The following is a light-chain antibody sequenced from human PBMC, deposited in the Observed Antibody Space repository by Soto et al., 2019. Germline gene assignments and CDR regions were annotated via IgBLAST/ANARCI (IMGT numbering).Light chain of an antibody. CDR3: QQSYSTPQT. J-gene: IGKJ1*01. Sequence: DIHMIQSPSSLSASEGDRVTITCRASQSISSYLNWYQQKPGKAPKLLIYAASSLQSGVPSRFSGSGSGTDFTLTISSLQPEDFATYYCQQSYSTPQTFGQGTK. CDR2: AAS. V-gene: IGKV1-39*01. CDR1: QSISSY.